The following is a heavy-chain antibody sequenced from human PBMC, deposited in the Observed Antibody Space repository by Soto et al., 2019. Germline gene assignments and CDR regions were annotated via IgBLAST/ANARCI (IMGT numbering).Heavy chain of an antibody. V-gene: IGHV3-21*01. CDR1: GFTFSSYA. J-gene: IGHJ4*02. Sequence: GGSLRLSCAASGFTFSSYAMNWVRQAPGKGLEWVSSISTSGSYIYYADSVKGRFTISRDNAENSLYLQMNSLRAEDTAVYYCARDRRGYSGYDLPFDSWGQGTLVTVSS. CDR2: ISTSGSYI. D-gene: IGHD5-12*01. CDR3: ARDRRGYSGYDLPFDS.